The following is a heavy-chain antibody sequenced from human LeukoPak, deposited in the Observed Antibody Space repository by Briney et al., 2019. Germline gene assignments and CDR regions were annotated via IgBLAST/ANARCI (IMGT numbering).Heavy chain of an antibody. Sequence: GGSLRLSCAASGFSFSVYWMHWVRQAPGKGPVWVSRIKTDGSITDYADSVKGRFTISRDNAKNTLYLQMNSLRAEDTAVYYCTGYSGSGIDYWGQGTLVTVSS. V-gene: IGHV3-74*01. J-gene: IGHJ4*02. CDR1: GFSFSVYW. CDR2: IKTDGSIT. D-gene: IGHD3-10*01. CDR3: TGYSGSGIDY.